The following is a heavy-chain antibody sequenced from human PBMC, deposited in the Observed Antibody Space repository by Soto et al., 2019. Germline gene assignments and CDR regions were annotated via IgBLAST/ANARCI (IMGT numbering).Heavy chain of an antibody. CDR2: ISYDGSNK. D-gene: IGHD3-10*01. CDR1: GFTFSIYG. J-gene: IGHJ3*02. V-gene: IGHV3-30*03. Sequence: QVQLVESGGGVVQPGGSLRLSCEVSGFTFSIYGVQWVRQAPGKGLECVAGISYDGSNKYYVDSVKGRFTISRDNSKSMLYLQMNSLRPDDTAVYYCVRVGARFVWNVINDAFDIWGLGTKVTVAS. CDR3: VRVGARFVWNVINDAFDI.